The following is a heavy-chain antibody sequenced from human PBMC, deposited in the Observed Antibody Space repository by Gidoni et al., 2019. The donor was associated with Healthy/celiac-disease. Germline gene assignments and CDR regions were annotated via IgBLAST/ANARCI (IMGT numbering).Heavy chain of an antibody. CDR1: GFTFSSYS. J-gene: IGHJ3*02. CDR3: ARDGYCSSTSCHNAFDI. Sequence: EVQLVESGGGLVKPGGSLRLSCAASGFTFSSYSMNWVRQAPGKGLEWVSSISSSSSYIYYADSVKGRFTISRDNAKNSLYLQMNSLRAEDTAVYYCARDGYCSSTSCHNAFDIWGQGTMVTVSS. D-gene: IGHD2-2*02. V-gene: IGHV3-21*01. CDR2: ISSSSSYI.